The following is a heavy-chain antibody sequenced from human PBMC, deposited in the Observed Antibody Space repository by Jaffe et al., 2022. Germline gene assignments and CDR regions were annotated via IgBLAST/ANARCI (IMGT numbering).Heavy chain of an antibody. CDR2: ISSSGSTI. CDR1: GFTFSSYE. J-gene: IGHJ6*03. V-gene: IGHV3-48*03. Sequence: EVQLVESGGGLVQPGGSLRLSCAASGFTFSSYEMNWVRQAPGKGLEWVSYISSSGSTIYYADSVKGRFTISRDNAKNSLYLQMNSLRAEDTAVYYCAAGGRGPRRYYYMDVWGKGTTVTVSS. CDR3: AAGGRGPRRYYYMDV.